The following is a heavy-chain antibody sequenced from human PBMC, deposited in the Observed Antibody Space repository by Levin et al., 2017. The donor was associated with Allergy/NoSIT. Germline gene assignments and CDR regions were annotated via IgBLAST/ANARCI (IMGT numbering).Heavy chain of an antibody. CDR2: IDWDDDK. D-gene: IGHD5-18*01. CDR3: ARSSPGGFSYGHPFDY. V-gene: IGHV2-70*11. CDR1: GFSLTTSAMC. Sequence: SGPTLAKPTQTLTLTCTFSGFSLTTSAMCVSWIRQPPGKALEWLARIDWDDDKYYSTSLQTRLSISKATSKNQVCRTMTNMDPVHTATYYCARSSPGGFSYGHPFDYWGQGTLVAVSS. J-gene: IGHJ4*02.